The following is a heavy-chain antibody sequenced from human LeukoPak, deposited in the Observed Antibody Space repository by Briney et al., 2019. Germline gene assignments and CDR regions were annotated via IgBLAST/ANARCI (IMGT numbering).Heavy chain of an antibody. CDR2: IYHSGST. Sequence: SETLSLTCAVSGGSISSSNWWSWVRQPPGKGLEWIGEIYHSGSTNYNPSLKSRVTISVDTSKNQFSLKLSSVTAADTAVYYCARQSRITMIVVVIGKGDAFDIWGQGTMVTVSS. D-gene: IGHD3-22*01. J-gene: IGHJ3*02. CDR3: ARQSRITMIVVVIGKGDAFDI. V-gene: IGHV4-4*02. CDR1: GGSISSSNW.